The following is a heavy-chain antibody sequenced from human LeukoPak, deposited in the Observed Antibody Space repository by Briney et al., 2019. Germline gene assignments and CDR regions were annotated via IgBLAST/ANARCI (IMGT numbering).Heavy chain of an antibody. CDR2: ISSSSTYI. J-gene: IGHJ3*02. D-gene: IGHD3-10*01. CDR3: ARKGNAFDI. Sequence: GGSLRLSCAASGFTFSSYSMNWVRQAPGKGPEWVSSISSSSTYIYYVDSVKGRFTISRDNAKNTLYLQMNSLRAEDTAVYYCARKGNAFDIWGQGTMVTVSS. CDR1: GFTFSSYS. V-gene: IGHV3-21*01.